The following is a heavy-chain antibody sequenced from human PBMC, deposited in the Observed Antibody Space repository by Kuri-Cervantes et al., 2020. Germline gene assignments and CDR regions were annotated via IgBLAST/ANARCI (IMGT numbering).Heavy chain of an antibody. Sequence: ASVKVSCKASGYTFTSYGISWVRQAPGQGLEWMGWISAYNGDTNYAQKLQGRVTMTTDTPTSTAYMELRSLRSDDTAVYYCASAGQGGDSGSYSYFDYWGQGTLVTVSS. J-gene: IGHJ4*02. V-gene: IGHV1-18*01. D-gene: IGHD1-26*01. CDR1: GYTFTSYG. CDR2: ISAYNGDT. CDR3: ASAGQGGDSGSYSYFDY.